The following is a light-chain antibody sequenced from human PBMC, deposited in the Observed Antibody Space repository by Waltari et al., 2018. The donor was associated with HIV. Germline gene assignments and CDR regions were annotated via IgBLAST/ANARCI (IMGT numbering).Light chain of an antibody. J-gene: IGLJ2*01. V-gene: IGLV1-47*01. Sequence: QSVLTQPPSASGTPGQRVTISCSGSNSNTGSNYVYWYQQFPGTAPKLLIYRNNQRPSGVPDRFSGSKSGTSASLAISGLRSEDKADYYCAAWDDSLSGHVVFGGGTKLTVL. CDR1: NSNTGSNY. CDR2: RNN. CDR3: AAWDDSLSGHVV.